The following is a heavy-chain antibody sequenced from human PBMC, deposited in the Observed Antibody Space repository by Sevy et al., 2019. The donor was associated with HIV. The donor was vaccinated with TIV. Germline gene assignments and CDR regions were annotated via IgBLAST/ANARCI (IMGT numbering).Heavy chain of an antibody. D-gene: IGHD3-3*01. J-gene: IGHJ5*02. CDR3: AGDEFGYCTTTGRWGGLDP. V-gene: IGHV3-48*02. CDR2: ISSSGSTI. Sequence: GGSLRLSCAASGFTFSSYTMNWVRQAPGKGLEWISYISSSGSTIYYADSVKGRFTISRDNAKNSLYLQKNSLRDEDPGVFCRAGDEFGYCTTTGRWGGLDPWGQGTLVTVSS. CDR1: GFTFSSYT.